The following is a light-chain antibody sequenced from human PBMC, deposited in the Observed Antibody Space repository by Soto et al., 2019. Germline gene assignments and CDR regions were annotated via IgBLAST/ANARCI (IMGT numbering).Light chain of an antibody. Sequence: QSALTQPASVSGSPGQSITISCTGSSSDVGGYNYVSWYQQHPGKAPKLMIYDVSNRPSGVSNRFSGSKSGNTASLTISGLQAEDEADYYCSSYTSSLTRVIFGGGTKLTVL. CDR3: SSYTSSLTRVI. CDR2: DVS. J-gene: IGLJ2*01. V-gene: IGLV2-14*03. CDR1: SSDVGGYNY.